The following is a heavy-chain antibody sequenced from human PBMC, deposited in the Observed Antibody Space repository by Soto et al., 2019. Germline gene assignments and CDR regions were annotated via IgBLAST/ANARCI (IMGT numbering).Heavy chain of an antibody. CDR1: GYTFTSYG. CDR2: ISAYNGNT. V-gene: IGHV1-18*04. J-gene: IGHJ6*02. D-gene: IGHD1-7*01. Sequence: ASVKVSCKASGYTFTSYGISWVRQAPGQGLEWMGWISAYNGNTNYAQKLQGRVTMTTDTSTSTAYMELRSLRSDDTAVYYCARDIRNYVFWENYYYYGMDVWDQGTTVTVSS. CDR3: ARDIRNYVFWENYYYYGMDV.